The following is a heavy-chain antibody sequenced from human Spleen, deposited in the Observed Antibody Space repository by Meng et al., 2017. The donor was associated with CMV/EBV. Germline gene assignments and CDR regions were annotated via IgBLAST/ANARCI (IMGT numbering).Heavy chain of an antibody. CDR3: ARARREDLFCSSTSCSLDAFDI. CDR1: GYSISSGYY. V-gene: IGHV4-38-2*02. J-gene: IGHJ3*02. Sequence: GSLRLSCSVSGYSISSGYYWGWIRQPPGKGLEWIGSISHSGSASYNPSLKSRVTISIDTSKNQFSLKLTSVTAADTAVYYCARARREDLFCSSTSCSLDAFDIWGQGTMVTVSS. D-gene: IGHD2-2*01. CDR2: ISHSGSA.